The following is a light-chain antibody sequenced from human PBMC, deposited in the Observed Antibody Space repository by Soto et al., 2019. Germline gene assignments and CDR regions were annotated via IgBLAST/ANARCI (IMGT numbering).Light chain of an antibody. CDR1: SSDVGAYNY. V-gene: IGLV2-14*03. Sequence: QSVLTQAASVSGSPGQSITISCTGTSSDVGAYNYVAWYQQHPGKAPKLMIYDVTNRPAGISNRFSGSKSGNTASLTISGLQADDEADYYCGSYTSSATLVFGGGTKLTVL. J-gene: IGLJ3*02. CDR2: DVT. CDR3: GSYTSSATLV.